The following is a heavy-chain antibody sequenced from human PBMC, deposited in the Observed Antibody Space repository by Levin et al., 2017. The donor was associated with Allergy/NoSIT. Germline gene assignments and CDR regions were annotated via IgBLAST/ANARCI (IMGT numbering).Heavy chain of an antibody. Sequence: GGSLRLSCAASGFTFSNYNMNWVRQAPGKGLEWVSYISSSSSTIYYADSVKGRFTISRDNAKNSLYLQMNSLRDEDTAVYYCARDRRTVTTFPFDYWGQGTLVTVSP. V-gene: IGHV3-48*02. J-gene: IGHJ4*02. CDR1: GFTFSNYN. CDR3: ARDRRTVTTFPFDY. CDR2: ISSSSSTI. D-gene: IGHD4-17*01.